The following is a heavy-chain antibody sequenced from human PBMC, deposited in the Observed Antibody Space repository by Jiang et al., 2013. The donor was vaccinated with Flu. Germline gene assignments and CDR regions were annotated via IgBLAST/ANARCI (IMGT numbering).Heavy chain of an antibody. CDR2: IIPIFGTA. J-gene: IGHJ6*03. CDR1: GGTFSSYA. V-gene: IGHV1-69*01. CDR3: ARSVAGNYYYYYMDV. Sequence: SGAEVKKPGSSVKVSCKASGGTFSSYAISWVRQAPGQGPEWMGGIIPIFGTANHAQKFQGRVTITADESTSTVYMELSSLRSEDTAVYYCARSVAGNYYYYYMDVWGKGTTVTVSS. D-gene: IGHD6-19*01.